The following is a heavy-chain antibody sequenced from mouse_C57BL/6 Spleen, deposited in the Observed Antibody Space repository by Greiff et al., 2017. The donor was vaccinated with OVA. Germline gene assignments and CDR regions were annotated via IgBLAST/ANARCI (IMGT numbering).Heavy chain of an antibody. D-gene: IGHD4-1*01. CDR1: GFTFSSSA. V-gene: IGHV5-4*01. Sequence: EVHLVESGRGLVKPGGSLKLSCAASGFTFSSSAMTWVRQTPGTRLEWVATISDGGSYTYYPDNVQGRFTISRDNAKNTLYLQMSHLKSEDTAVYYCARGLTGTQYYGVGDWGKGTTGTV. CDR2: ISDGGSYT. CDR3: ARGLTGTQYYGVGD. J-gene: IGHJ1*03.